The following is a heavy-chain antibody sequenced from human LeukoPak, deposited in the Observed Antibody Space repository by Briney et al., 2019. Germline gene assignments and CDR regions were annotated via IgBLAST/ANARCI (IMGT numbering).Heavy chain of an antibody. CDR3: ARGRLRTYYYGMDV. CDR2: IYYSGST. V-gene: IGHV4-59*01. J-gene: IGHJ6*02. D-gene: IGHD1-14*01. Sequence: SETLSLTCTVSGGSISSYYWSWIRQPPGKGLEWIGYIYYSGSTNYNPSLKSRVTISVDTSKNRFSLKLSSVTAADTAVYYCARGRLRTYYYGMDVWGQGTTVTVSS. CDR1: GGSISSYY.